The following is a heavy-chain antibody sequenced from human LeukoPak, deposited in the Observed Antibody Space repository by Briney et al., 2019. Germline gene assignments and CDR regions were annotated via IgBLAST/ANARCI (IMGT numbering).Heavy chain of an antibody. CDR2: INPNSGGT. CDR1: GYTFTGYY. CDR3: ARSTMVVSSTFFDY. J-gene: IGHJ4*02. D-gene: IGHD4-23*01. Sequence: ASVKVSCKASGYTFTGYYMHWVRQAPGQGLEWMGWINPNSGGTNYAQKFQGRVTITTDESTSTAYMELSSLRSEDTAVYYCARSTMVVSSTFFDYWGQGTLVTVSS. V-gene: IGHV1-2*02.